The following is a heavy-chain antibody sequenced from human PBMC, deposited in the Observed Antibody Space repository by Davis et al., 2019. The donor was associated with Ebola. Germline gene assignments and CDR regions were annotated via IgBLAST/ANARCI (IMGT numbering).Heavy chain of an antibody. CDR3: ARVRRFLMGRVGYYFDF. CDR1: GFIVSDNT. CDR2: FHSSGNS. V-gene: IGHV3-66*02. J-gene: IGHJ4*02. D-gene: IGHD1-26*01. Sequence: PGGSLRLSCAASGFIVSDNTMTWVRQGPGKGPEWVSIFHSSGNSYQAGSVEGRFTVSRDNSKNTLYLQMNNLRPEDTAVYYCARVRRFLMGRVGYYFDFWGQGTLVTVSS.